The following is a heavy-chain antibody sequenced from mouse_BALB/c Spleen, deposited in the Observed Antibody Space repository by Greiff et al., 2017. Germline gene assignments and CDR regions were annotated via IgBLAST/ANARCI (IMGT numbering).Heavy chain of an antibody. CDR3: ARGDGYYVRYAMDY. J-gene: IGHJ4*01. CDR1: GYSITSDYA. Sequence: EVKLMESGPGLVKPSQSLSLTCTVTGYSITSDYAWNWIRQFPGNKLEWMGYISYSGSTSYNPSLKSRISITRDTSKNQFFLQLNSVTTEDTATYYCARGDGYYVRYAMDYWGQGTSVTVSS. CDR2: ISYSGST. D-gene: IGHD2-3*01. V-gene: IGHV3-2*02.